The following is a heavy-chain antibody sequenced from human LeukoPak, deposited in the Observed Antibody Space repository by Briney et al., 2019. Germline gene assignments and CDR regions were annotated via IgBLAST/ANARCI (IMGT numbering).Heavy chain of an antibody. CDR3: AKNRPPFIQLWSDFDY. CDR2: ISGSGGST. CDR1: GFTFSSYG. J-gene: IGHJ4*02. D-gene: IGHD5-18*01. V-gene: IGHV3-23*01. Sequence: PGGPLRLSCAASGFTFSSYGMSWVRQAPGKGLEWVSAISGSGGSTYYADSVKGRFTISRDNSKNTLYLQMNSLRAEDTAVYYCAKNRPPFIQLWSDFDYWGQGTLVTVSS.